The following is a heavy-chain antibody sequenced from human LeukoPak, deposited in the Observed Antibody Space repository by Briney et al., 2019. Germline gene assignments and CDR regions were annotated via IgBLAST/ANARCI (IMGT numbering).Heavy chain of an antibody. D-gene: IGHD3-22*01. CDR1: GFTFSSYE. Sequence: GGSLRLSCAASGFTFSSYEMNWVRQARGKGLDGVSYISSSGSTIYYADSVKGRFTISRDNANNSLYLQMNSLRAEDTAVYYCARDRPYYDSSGYGPSGYWGQGTLVTVSS. CDR2: ISSSGSTI. J-gene: IGHJ4*02. V-gene: IGHV3-48*03. CDR3: ARDRPYYDSSGYGPSGY.